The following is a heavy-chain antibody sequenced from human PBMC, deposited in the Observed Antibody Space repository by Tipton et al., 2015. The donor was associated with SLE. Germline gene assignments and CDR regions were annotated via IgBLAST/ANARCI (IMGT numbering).Heavy chain of an antibody. CDR3: TRGGFREPDDFYYGMDV. V-gene: IGHV4-39*07. Sequence: TLSLTCTVSGGSISSNSNYWGWIRQPPGKGLEWIGNVYYSGNTHYNPSLKSRITISVDRSKNQFSLKLTSLTAADTAVYYCTRGGFREPDDFYYGMDVWGQGTPVTVSS. D-gene: IGHD3-10*01. CDR1: GGSISSNSNY. J-gene: IGHJ6*02. CDR2: VYYSGNT.